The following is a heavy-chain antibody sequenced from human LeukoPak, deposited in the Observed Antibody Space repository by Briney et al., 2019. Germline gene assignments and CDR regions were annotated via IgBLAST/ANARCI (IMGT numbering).Heavy chain of an antibody. CDR3: ARSRGYFDY. CDR2: IYYSGST. J-gene: IGHJ4*02. Sequence: SETLSLTCTVSGGSISSYYWSWIRQPPGKGLEWIGYIYYSGSTNYNPSLKSRVTISVDTSKNQFSLKLSSVTAADTALYYCARSRGYFDYWGQGTLVTVPS. V-gene: IGHV4-59*01. CDR1: GGSISSYY. D-gene: IGHD6-13*01.